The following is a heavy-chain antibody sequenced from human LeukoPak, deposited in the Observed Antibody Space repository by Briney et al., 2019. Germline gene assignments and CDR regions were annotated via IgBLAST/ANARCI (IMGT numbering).Heavy chain of an antibody. CDR2: ISPNSGGT. CDR1: GYTFTGYY. CDR3: ARDWFGELLSVFDY. V-gene: IGHV1-2*02. Sequence: ASVKVSCKASGYTFTGYYMHWVRQAPGQGLEWMGWISPNSGGTNYAQKFQGRVTMTRDTSISTAYMELSRLRSDDTAVYYCARDWFGELLSVFDYWGQGTLVTVSS. J-gene: IGHJ4*02. D-gene: IGHD3-10*01.